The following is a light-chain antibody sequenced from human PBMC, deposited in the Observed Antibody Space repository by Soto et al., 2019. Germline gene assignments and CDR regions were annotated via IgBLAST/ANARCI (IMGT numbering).Light chain of an antibody. CDR2: AAS. V-gene: IGKV1-6*02. CDR3: LQDYTYPRT. Sequence: QLTQSRPAVSASVGDRVAISCRASQAIGNDLVWFQQKPGKAPILLIYAASTLQSGVPPRFSGSGSGTDFTLTISSLQAEDFATYYCLQDYTYPRTFGGAAKVDIK. J-gene: IGKJ4*01. CDR1: QAIGND.